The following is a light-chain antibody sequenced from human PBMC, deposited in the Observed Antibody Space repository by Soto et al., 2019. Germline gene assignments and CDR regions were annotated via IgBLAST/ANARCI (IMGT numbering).Light chain of an antibody. CDR2: GAS. J-gene: IGKJ1*01. CDR3: QQYGSSPST. V-gene: IGKV3-20*01. Sequence: EIVLTQSPVTLSLXPGXXXXLXXXASQSVSSYLAWYQQKPGQAPRLLIYGASIRATGIPDRFSGSGSGTDFTLTISGLEPEDFAVYYCQQYGSSPSTFGQGTKVDNK. CDR1: QSVSSY.